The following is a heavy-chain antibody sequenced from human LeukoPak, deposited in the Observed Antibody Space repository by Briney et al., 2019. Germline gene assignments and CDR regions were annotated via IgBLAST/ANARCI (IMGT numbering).Heavy chain of an antibody. CDR2: INHSGRT. CDR3: ARGDFDSGNY. V-gene: IGHV4-34*01. D-gene: IGHD3-10*01. CDR1: GVSFSAYY. Sequence: SETLSLTCAVYGVSFSAYYWSWIRQPPGKGLEWIGEINHSGRTNYNPSLKSQVTISVDTSKSQFSLKLNSVTAADTAVYYCARGDFDSGNYWGQGTLVTVSS. J-gene: IGHJ4*02.